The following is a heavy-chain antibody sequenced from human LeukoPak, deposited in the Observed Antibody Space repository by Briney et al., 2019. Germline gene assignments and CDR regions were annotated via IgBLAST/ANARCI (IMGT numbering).Heavy chain of an antibody. D-gene: IGHD6-19*01. CDR1: GYTSTSYA. CDR3: ARDSHRGAQWLYFDY. Sequence: ASVKVSCKASGYTSTSYAMHWVRQAPGQRLEWMGWINAGNGITKYSQKFQGRVTITRDTSASTAYMELSSLRSEDTAVYYCARDSHRGAQWLYFDYWGQGTLDTVSS. CDR2: INAGNGIT. J-gene: IGHJ4*02. V-gene: IGHV1-3*01.